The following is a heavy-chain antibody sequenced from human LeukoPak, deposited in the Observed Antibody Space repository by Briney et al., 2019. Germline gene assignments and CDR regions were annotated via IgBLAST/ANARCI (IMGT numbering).Heavy chain of an antibody. D-gene: IGHD6-6*01. V-gene: IGHV1-69*01. CDR2: IIPIFGTA. Sequence: SVKVSCKASGGTFSSYAISWVRQAPGQGLEWMGGIIPIFGTANYAQKFQGRVTITADESASTAYMELSSLRSEDTAVYYCSRKYSSSSPYYYYGMDVWGQGTTVTVSS. J-gene: IGHJ6*02. CDR1: GGTFSSYA. CDR3: SRKYSSSSPYYYYGMDV.